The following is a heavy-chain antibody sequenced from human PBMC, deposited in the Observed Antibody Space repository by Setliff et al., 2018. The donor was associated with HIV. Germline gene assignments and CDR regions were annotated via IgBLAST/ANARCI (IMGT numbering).Heavy chain of an antibody. D-gene: IGHD6-25*01. Sequence: PSETLSLTCTVSGGSISSGSYYWSWIRQPAGKGLEWIGRIYTSGSTNYNPSLKSRVTISVDTSKNQFSLKLSSVTAADTAVYYCARESVGGGSSVPEVRLFDPWGQGMLVTVSS. CDR1: GGSISSGSYY. J-gene: IGHJ5*02. CDR2: IYTSGST. CDR3: ARESVGGGSSVPEVRLFDP. V-gene: IGHV4-61*02.